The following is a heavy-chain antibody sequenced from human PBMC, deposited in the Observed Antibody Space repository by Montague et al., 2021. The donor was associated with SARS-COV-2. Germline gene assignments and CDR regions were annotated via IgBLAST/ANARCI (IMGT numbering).Heavy chain of an antibody. CDR1: GGSISTGSYY. D-gene: IGHD4-11*01. CDR2: IYYSGDT. CDR3: VRGGDYTDYGRVDY. J-gene: IGHJ4*02. V-gene: IGHV4-39*01. Sequence: SETLSLTCSFSGGSISTGSYYWGWIRQPPRKGLEWIGSIYYSGDTYYNPSLKSRVTISVDTSKNQFSLRLSSVTAADTAAYYCVRGGDYTDYGRVDYWGQGTLVIVSS.